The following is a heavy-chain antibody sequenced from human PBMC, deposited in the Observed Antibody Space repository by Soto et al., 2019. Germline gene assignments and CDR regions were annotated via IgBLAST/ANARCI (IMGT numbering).Heavy chain of an antibody. D-gene: IGHD3-3*01. CDR1: GGSFSGHY. V-gene: IGHV4-34*01. CDR2: INHSGST. J-gene: IGHJ6*02. CDR3: ARGGSSHYDFWSGYYGPLSYYGMDV. Sequence: QVQLQQWGAGLLKPSETLSLTCAVYGGSFSGHYWSWIRQPPGKGPEWIGEINHSGSTNYNPSLKSRVTISVDTSKNQFSLKLNSVTAADTAVYYCARGGSSHYDFWSGYYGPLSYYGMDVWGQGTTVTVS.